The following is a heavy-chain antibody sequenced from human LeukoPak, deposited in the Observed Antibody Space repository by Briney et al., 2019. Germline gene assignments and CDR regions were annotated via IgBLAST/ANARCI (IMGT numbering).Heavy chain of an antibody. CDR1: GFTFKISA. V-gene: IGHV3-23*01. CDR2: ISGSGDST. D-gene: IGHD3-16*02. CDR3: AKYLAASSSRWGVISYYFDY. Sequence: PGGSLRLSCVASGFTFKISAMAWVRQAPGKGLEWVSIISGSGDSTDYSNSVKGHFTISRDNSKNTLYLQMNSLRAEDTAVYYCAKYLAASSSRWGVISYYFDYWGQGTLVTVSS. J-gene: IGHJ4*02.